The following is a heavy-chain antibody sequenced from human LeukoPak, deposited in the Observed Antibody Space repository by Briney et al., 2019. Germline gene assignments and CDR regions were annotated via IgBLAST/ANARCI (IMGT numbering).Heavy chain of an antibody. CDR2: TSGSGGST. V-gene: IGHV3-23*01. Sequence: GGSLRLSCAASGFSFSDYAMNWVRQAPGKGLEWVSGTSGSGGSTYYSDSVKGRFTISRDNSKSTLHLQMNSLRVEDTAVYHCVKEQNTGWYRVADYWGQGTLVTVSS. CDR3: VKEQNTGWYRVADY. D-gene: IGHD6-19*01. J-gene: IGHJ4*02. CDR1: GFSFSDYA.